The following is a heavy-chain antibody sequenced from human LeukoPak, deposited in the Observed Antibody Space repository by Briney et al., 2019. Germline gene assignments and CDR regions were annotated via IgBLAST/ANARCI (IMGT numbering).Heavy chain of an antibody. Sequence: GGSLRLSCAASGFTFSSYWMHWVRQAPGKGLVWVSRINIDGSTTSYADSVKGRFTISRDNAQNTLYLQMNSLGAEDTAVYYCAREHSTIDYWGQGTLVTVSS. CDR1: GFTFSSYW. CDR2: INIDGSTT. D-gene: IGHD5/OR15-5a*01. V-gene: IGHV3-74*01. CDR3: AREHSTIDY. J-gene: IGHJ4*02.